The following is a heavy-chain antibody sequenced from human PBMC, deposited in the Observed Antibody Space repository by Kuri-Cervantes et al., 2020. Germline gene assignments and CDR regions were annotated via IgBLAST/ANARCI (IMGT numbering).Heavy chain of an antibody. Sequence: SQTLSLTCAVSGYSISSGYYWGWIRQPPGKGLEWIGSIYHSGSTYYNPSPKSRVTISVDRSKNQFSLKLRSVTAADTAVYYCARRPTELRLGELYWFDPWGQGTLVTVSS. V-gene: IGHV4-38-2*01. J-gene: IGHJ5*02. CDR2: IYHSGST. CDR1: GYSISSGYY. CDR3: ARRPTELRLGELYWFDP. D-gene: IGHD3-16*01.